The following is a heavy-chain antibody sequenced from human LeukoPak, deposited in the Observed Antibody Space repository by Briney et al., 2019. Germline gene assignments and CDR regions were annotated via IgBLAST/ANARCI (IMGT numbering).Heavy chain of an antibody. CDR2: VSYDGSNK. CDR1: GFTFSSYG. CDR3: AKSKFSCIGNNCYSPDY. J-gene: IGHJ4*02. V-gene: IGHV3-30*18. D-gene: IGHD2-15*01. Sequence: GGSLRLSCAASGFTFSSYGMHWVRQAPGKGLEWVAVVSYDGSNKYYADSLKGRFTISRDNSKNTLYLQVNSLRAEDTAVYYCAKSKFSCIGNNCYSPDYWGQGTLITVSS.